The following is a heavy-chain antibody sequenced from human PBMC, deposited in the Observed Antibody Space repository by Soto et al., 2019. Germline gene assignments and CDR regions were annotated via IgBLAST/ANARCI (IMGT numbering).Heavy chain of an antibody. CDR2: ISYDGSNK. J-gene: IGHJ4*02. D-gene: IGHD3-22*01. CDR1: GFTFSSYA. Sequence: QVQLVESGGGVVQPGRSLRLSCAASGFTFSSYAMHWVRQAPGKGLEWVAVISYDGSNKYYADSVKGRFTISRDNSKNTLYLQMNSLRAEDTAVYYCARDEGYYDSSGYCFDYWGQGTLVTVSS. V-gene: IGHV3-30-3*01. CDR3: ARDEGYYDSSGYCFDY.